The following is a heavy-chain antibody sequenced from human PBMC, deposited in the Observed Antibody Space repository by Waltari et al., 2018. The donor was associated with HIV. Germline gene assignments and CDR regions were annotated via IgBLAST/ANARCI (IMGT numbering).Heavy chain of an antibody. Sequence: QMQLQESGPGLVKPSGTLSLTCAVSGGSVISAYWWTWVLQLPGKGLGWIGEIYESGSTNYKSSLKGRVAISIEKSKNQFSLDLTSVAAADTAVYYCARLDSTSYYDGGYFDVWGRGTLVTVSS. V-gene: IGHV4-4*02. CDR1: GGSVISAYW. CDR2: IYESGST. J-gene: IGHJ2*01. CDR3: ARLDSTSYYDGGYFDV. D-gene: IGHD3-22*01.